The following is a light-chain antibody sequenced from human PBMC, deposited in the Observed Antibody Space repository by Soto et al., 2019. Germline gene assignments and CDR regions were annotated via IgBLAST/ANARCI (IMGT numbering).Light chain of an antibody. J-gene: IGKJ2*01. CDR1: QSLLHSNGYNY. V-gene: IGKV2-28*01. CDR2: LGS. Sequence: DIVMTQSPLSLSVTPGEPASISCRSSQSLLHSNGYNYLDWYLQKPGQSPQPLMYLGSRRASGVPDRLSGSGSGTDFALKISSVEDEDVEVYYCMQSLHMYTLGQGTKLAIK. CDR3: MQSLHMYT.